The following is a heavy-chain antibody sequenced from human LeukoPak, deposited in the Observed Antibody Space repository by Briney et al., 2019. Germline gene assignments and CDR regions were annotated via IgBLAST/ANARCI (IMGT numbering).Heavy chain of an antibody. J-gene: IGHJ5*02. CDR1: GFTFSSYE. CDR2: LSSSGGNP. V-gene: IGHV3-23*01. CDR3: AKCARTPEGGSGWCNWFDT. D-gene: IGHD3-3*01. Sequence: PGGSLRLSCAASGFTFSSYEMNWVRQAPGKGLEWVSSLSSSGGNPNYADSVKGRFTISRDNSKNTLFLQMNSLRAEDTALYSCAKCARTPEGGSGWCNWFDTWGQGTQVTVSS.